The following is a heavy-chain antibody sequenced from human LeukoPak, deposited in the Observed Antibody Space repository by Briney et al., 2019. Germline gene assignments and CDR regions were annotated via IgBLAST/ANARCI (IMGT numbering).Heavy chain of an antibody. J-gene: IGHJ4*02. CDR3: AKNAHYQGYSYGGIDY. Sequence: GGSLRLSCAASGFTFSSYGMHWVRQAPGKGLEWVAVISYDGSDKNSADSVKGRFTISRDNSKNTLYLQMNSLRAEDTAVYYCAKNAHYQGYSYGGIDYWGQGTLVTVSS. CDR1: GFTFSSYG. V-gene: IGHV3-30*18. D-gene: IGHD5-18*01. CDR2: ISYDGSDK.